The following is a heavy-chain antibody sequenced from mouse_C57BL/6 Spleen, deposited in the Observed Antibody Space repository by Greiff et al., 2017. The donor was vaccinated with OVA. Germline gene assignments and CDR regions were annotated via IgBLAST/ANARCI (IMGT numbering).Heavy chain of an antibody. CDR3: ARGPSGGYFDY. CDR1: GFTFSDYY. V-gene: IGHV5-16*01. Sequence: EVQLVESEGGLVQPGSSMKLSCTASGFTFSDYYMAWVRQVPEKGLEWVANINYDGSSTYYLDSLKSRFIISIDNAKNILYLQMSSLKSEDTATYYCARGPSGGYFDYWGQGTTLTVSS. J-gene: IGHJ2*01. CDR2: INYDGSST.